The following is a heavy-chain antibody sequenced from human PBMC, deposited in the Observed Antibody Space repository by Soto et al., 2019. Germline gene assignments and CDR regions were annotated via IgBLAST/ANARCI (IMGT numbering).Heavy chain of an antibody. CDR2: IKQDGSEK. J-gene: IGHJ6*02. D-gene: IGHD3-3*01. Sequence: GSLRLSRAASGFPFRKFFMSWVRQAPGGGLEWVANIKQDGSEKHYVDSVKGRFTISRDNAENSLYLQMSSLRAEDTAVYYCAREKMGYDFWSGSHVWGQGTTVTVSS. V-gene: IGHV3-7*01. CDR3: AREKMGYDFWSGSHV. CDR1: GFPFRKFF.